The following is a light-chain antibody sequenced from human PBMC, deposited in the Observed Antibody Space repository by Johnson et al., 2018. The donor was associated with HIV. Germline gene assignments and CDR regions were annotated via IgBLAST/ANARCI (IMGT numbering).Light chain of an antibody. V-gene: IGLV1-51*02. CDR2: ESN. CDR3: GTWDSSLRAGF. CDR1: SSNIGNNF. Sequence: QSILTQPPSVSAAPGQKVTISCSGSSSNIGNNFVSWYQQVPGTAPKLLICESNKRPSGIPDRISCSKSGTSATLGITGLQTGDEADYYCGTWDSSLRAGFFGTGTKVTVL. J-gene: IGLJ1*01.